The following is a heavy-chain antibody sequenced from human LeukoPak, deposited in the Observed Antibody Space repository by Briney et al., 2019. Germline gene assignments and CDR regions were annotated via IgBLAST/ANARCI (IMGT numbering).Heavy chain of an antibody. CDR3: ASYLYWWSDLGY. V-gene: IGHV3-23*01. CDR1: GFTFSSYA. CDR2: ISGSGGST. Sequence: GGSLRLSCAASGFTFSSYAMSWVRQAPGKGLEWVSAISGSGGSTYYADSVKGRFTISRDNSKNTLYLQMNSLRVEDTAVYYCASYLYWWSDLGYWGQGTLVTVSS. D-gene: IGHD2-8*02. J-gene: IGHJ4*02.